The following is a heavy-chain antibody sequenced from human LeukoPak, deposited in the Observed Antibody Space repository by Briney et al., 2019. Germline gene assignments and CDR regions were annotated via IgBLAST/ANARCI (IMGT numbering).Heavy chain of an antibody. Sequence: PGGSLRLSCAASGFTFSSYAMHWVRQAPGKGLEWVAVISYDGSNKYYADSVKGRFTISRDNAKNSLYLQMNSLRAEDTAVYYCARDRIVVVPAAIHDYGDYGDYWGQGTLVTVSS. CDR3: ARDRIVVVPAAIHDYGDYGDY. D-gene: IGHD2-2*02. V-gene: IGHV3-30-3*01. CDR2: ISYDGSNK. J-gene: IGHJ4*02. CDR1: GFTFSSYA.